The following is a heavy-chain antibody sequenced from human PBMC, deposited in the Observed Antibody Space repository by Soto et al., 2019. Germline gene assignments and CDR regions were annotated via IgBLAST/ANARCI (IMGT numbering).Heavy chain of an antibody. CDR3: ASRASSAYLPYFDY. D-gene: IGHD3-3*01. Sequence: QVQLVQSGAEVKKPGASVKVSCKASGYTFTNYYLHWVRQAPGQGLEWMGIISLSGGTTSYAQKFQGRFTLTWDTSTSTLYMELSSLTSEDTAIYYCASRASSAYLPYFDYWGQGILVTVSS. CDR1: GYTFTNYY. V-gene: IGHV1-46*03. CDR2: ISLSGGTT. J-gene: IGHJ4*02.